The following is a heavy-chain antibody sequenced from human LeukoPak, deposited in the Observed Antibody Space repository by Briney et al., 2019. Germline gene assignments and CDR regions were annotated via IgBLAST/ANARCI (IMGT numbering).Heavy chain of an antibody. Sequence: SETLSLTCTVSGGSISSFFWSWIRQPPGKGLEWIGSMHYSGDTKYNPSLRSRVSLSIDTSKQQFSLRLSSVTAADTAVYYCARDLELERNRWNYFESWGQGTLVTVST. CDR3: ARDLELERNRWNYFES. D-gene: IGHD1-1*01. V-gene: IGHV4-59*01. CDR1: GGSISSFF. CDR2: MHYSGDT. J-gene: IGHJ4*02.